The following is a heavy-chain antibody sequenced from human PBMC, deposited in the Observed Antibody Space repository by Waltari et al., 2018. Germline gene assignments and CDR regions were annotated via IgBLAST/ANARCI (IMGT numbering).Heavy chain of an antibody. CDR2: IYHSGST. CDR1: GGLISRGGYS. D-gene: IGHD2-21*02. CDR3: ARAPPYCGGDCPAEYFQH. Sequence: QVQLQESGPGLVKPSQTLSLTCHFSGGLISRGGYSWSWIRQQPGQGLEWNGYIYHSGSTYYNPSLKSRVTIAVDRSKNQFSLKLSSVTAADTAVYYCARAPPYCGGDCPAEYFQHWGQGTLVTVSS. J-gene: IGHJ1*01. V-gene: IGHV4-30-2*01.